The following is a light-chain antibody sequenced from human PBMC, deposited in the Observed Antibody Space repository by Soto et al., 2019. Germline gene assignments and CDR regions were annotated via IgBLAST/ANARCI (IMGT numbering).Light chain of an antibody. CDR1: QTVSSY. CDR3: QQRKYWPLT. V-gene: IGKV3-11*01. J-gene: IGKJ4*02. CDR2: DAS. Sequence: DIVLTQSPATLSLSPGERAPLYCRASQTVSSYLAWYQQKPGQAPRLLIYDASDRATGIPARFSGSGSGTDVTLTISSLEPEDFAVYYCQQRKYWPLTFGGGTKVEIK.